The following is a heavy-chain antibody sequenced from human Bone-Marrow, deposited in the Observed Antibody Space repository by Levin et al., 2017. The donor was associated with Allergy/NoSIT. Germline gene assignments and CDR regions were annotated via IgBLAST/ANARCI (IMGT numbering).Heavy chain of an antibody. D-gene: IGHD3-16*02. CDR2: IDYSGGT. CDR1: GASVNSGSNY. CDR3: ARDIDYYYYMDV. J-gene: IGHJ6*03. Sequence: SETLSLTCTVSGASVNSGSNYWSWIRQSPGTGLEWIGNIDYSGGTNYNPSLRSRVTISADTSKNQFSLNLSSVTAADTAVYYCARDIDYYYYMDVWGKGTTVTVSS. V-gene: IGHV4-61*01.